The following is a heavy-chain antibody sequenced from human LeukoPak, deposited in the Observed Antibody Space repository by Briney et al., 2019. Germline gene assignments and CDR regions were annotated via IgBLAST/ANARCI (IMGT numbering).Heavy chain of an antibody. CDR3: AKGGYSSGWYRGYYYMDV. J-gene: IGHJ6*03. V-gene: IGHV3-43D*03. Sequence: PGGSLRLSCAASGFTFDDYAMHWVRQAPGKGLEWISLISWDGTITYYGDSVKGRFTISRDNSKNSLYLQMNSLRPEDTALYYCAKGGYSSGWYRGYYYMDVWGKGTTVTVSS. CDR1: GFTFDDYA. D-gene: IGHD6-19*01. CDR2: ISWDGTIT.